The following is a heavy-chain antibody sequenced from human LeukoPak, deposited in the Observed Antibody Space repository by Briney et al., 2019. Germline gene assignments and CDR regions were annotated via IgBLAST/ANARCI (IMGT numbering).Heavy chain of an antibody. Sequence: GASVKVSCKASGYTFTGYYMHWVRQAPGQGLEWMGWINPNSGGTNYAQKFQGRVTMTRDTSISTAYMELSRLRSDDTAVYYCARAGEPYYGGNSDYMDVWGKGTTVTISS. J-gene: IGHJ6*03. V-gene: IGHV1-2*02. D-gene: IGHD4-23*01. CDR3: ARAGEPYYGGNSDYMDV. CDR2: INPNSGGT. CDR1: GYTFTGYY.